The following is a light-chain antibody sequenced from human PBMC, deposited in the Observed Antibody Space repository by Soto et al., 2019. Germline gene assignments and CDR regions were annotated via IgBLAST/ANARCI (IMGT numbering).Light chain of an antibody. CDR1: HSVSSSY. CDR3: QKYGSSPIN. Sequence: EIVWTPSPGTLSFSPVERATLSCMASHSVSSSYLAWYQQKPGQAPRLLIYGASSRATGIPDRFSGSGSGTDFTLTISRLEPEDFAVYYCQKYGSSPINCGQGKRRAIK. V-gene: IGKV3-20*01. J-gene: IGKJ5*01. CDR2: GAS.